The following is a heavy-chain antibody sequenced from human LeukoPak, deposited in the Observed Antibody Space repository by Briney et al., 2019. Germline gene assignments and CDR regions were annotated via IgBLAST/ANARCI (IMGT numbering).Heavy chain of an antibody. CDR3: AKGIDYDILTGYYSL. D-gene: IGHD3-9*01. CDR2: ISWNSGSI. V-gene: IGHV3-9*03. CDR1: GFTFDDYA. J-gene: IGHJ4*02. Sequence: GRSLRLSCAASGFTFDDYAMHWVRQAPGKGLEWVSGISWNSGSIGYADSVKGRFTISRDNAKNSLYLQMNSLRAEDMALYYCAKGIDYDILTGYYSLWGQGTLVTVSS.